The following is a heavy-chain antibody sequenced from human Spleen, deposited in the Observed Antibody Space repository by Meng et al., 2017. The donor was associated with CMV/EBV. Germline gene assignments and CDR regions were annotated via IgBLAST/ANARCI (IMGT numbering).Heavy chain of an antibody. J-gene: IGHJ4*02. Sequence: GESLRLSCAASGLTFSSYAMSWVRQAPGQGLEWVSAIGGSGDNAYYADSVKGRFTISRDNSKNTLYLQMNSLRAEDTAVYYCAKRPRGRGYYDSSGYYFDYWGQGTLVTVSS. D-gene: IGHD3-22*01. V-gene: IGHV3-23*01. CDR1: GLTFSSYA. CDR2: IGGSGDNA. CDR3: AKRPRGRGYYDSSGYYFDY.